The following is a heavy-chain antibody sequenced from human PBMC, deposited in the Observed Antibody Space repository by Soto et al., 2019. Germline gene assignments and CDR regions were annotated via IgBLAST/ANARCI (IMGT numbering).Heavy chain of an antibody. Sequence: GGSLRLSCAASGFTFSSYAMSWVRQAPGKGLEWVSAISGSDGSTYYADSVKGRFTISRDNSKNTLYLQMNSLRAEDTAVYYCAKDWAELKCSGGSCYSGDFFDYWGQGTLVTVSS. J-gene: IGHJ4*02. CDR1: GFTFSSYA. CDR3: AKDWAELKCSGGSCYSGDFFDY. CDR2: ISGSDGST. D-gene: IGHD2-15*01. V-gene: IGHV3-23*01.